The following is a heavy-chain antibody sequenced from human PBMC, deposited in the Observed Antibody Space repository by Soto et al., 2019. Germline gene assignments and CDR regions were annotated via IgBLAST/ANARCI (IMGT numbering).Heavy chain of an antibody. V-gene: IGHV3-9*01. Sequence: DVQLVESGGGLVQPGRSLRLSCAASGFTFDDYAMHWVRQAPGKGLEWVSGISWNSGSIGYADSVKGRFTISRDNAKNSLYLQMNSLRGEDTALYYCAKDTSDNWNYGGDAFYIWGQGTMVTVSS. CDR1: GFTFDDYA. CDR3: AKDTSDNWNYGGDAFYI. D-gene: IGHD1-7*01. J-gene: IGHJ3*02. CDR2: ISWNSGSI.